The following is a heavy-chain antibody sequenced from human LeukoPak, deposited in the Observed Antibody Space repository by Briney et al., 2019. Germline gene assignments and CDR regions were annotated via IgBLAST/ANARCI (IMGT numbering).Heavy chain of an antibody. CDR3: ARDLGFDYYYGMDV. V-gene: IGHV3-53*01. CDR1: GFTVSSNY. J-gene: IGHJ6*02. D-gene: IGHD3-10*01. Sequence: GGPLRLSCAASGFTVSSNYMSWVRQAPGKGLEWVSVIYSGDSTYYADSVKGRFTISRDNSKNTLYLQMNSLRAEDTAVYYCARDLGFDYYYGMDVWGQGTTVTVSS. CDR2: IYSGDST.